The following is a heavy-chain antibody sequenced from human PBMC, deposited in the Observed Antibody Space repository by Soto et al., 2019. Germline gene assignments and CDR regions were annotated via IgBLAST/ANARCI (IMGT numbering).Heavy chain of an antibody. J-gene: IGHJ4*02. V-gene: IGHV3-23*04. CDR2: ISGSDGST. D-gene: IGHD6-13*01. Sequence: VQLVESGGGLVKPGGSLRLSCVASGFTFSDYYMGWIRQAPGKGLEWVSVISGSDGSTYYADSVKGRFTISRDNSKNTLYLQMNSLRAEDTAVYYCAKDRERDAWYEDYWGQGTLVTVSS. CDR1: GFTFSDYY. CDR3: AKDRERDAWYEDY.